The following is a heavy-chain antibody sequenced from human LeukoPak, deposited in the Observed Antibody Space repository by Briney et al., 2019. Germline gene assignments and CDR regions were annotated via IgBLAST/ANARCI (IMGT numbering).Heavy chain of an antibody. D-gene: IGHD4-23*01. Sequence: GGSLRLSCAASGFTFSSYAMNWVRQAPGKGLEWVSSISSSSSYIYYADSVKGRFTISRDDAKNSLYLQMNSLRAEDTAVYYCTREGYGGNSDAFDIWGQGTVVTVSS. CDR2: ISSSSSYI. V-gene: IGHV3-21*01. J-gene: IGHJ3*02. CDR3: TREGYGGNSDAFDI. CDR1: GFTFSSYA.